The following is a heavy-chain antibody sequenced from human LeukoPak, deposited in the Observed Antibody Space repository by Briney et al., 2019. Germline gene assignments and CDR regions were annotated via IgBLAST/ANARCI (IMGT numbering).Heavy chain of an antibody. Sequence: PGGSLRLSCAAPGFTFSSYAMHWVRQAPGKGLEWVAVISYDGSNKYYADSVKGRFTISRDNSKNTLYLQMNSLRAEDTAVYYCARGRVTMIVSLSDPWGQGTLVTVSS. D-gene: IGHD3-22*01. J-gene: IGHJ5*02. V-gene: IGHV3-30*04. CDR1: GFTFSSYA. CDR3: ARGRVTMIVSLSDP. CDR2: ISYDGSNK.